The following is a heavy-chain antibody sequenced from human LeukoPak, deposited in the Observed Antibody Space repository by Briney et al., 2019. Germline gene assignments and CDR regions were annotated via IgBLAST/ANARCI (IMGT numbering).Heavy chain of an antibody. J-gene: IGHJ4*02. D-gene: IGHD4-17*01. Sequence: GRSLRLSCAASGFTFRGNGMHWVRQAPGKGLEWVAIIWYDGSNRYYADSVKGRFTISRDNSKNTLFLQVNSLTAEDTAVYYCARDQGTSVTAMVGGHFDYWGPGTLVTASS. V-gene: IGHV3-33*01. CDR1: GFTFRGNG. CDR3: ARDQGTSVTAMVGGHFDY. CDR2: IWYDGSNR.